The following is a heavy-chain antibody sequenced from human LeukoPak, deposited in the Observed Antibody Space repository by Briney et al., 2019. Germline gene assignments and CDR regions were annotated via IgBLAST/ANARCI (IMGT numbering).Heavy chain of an antibody. J-gene: IGHJ4*01. CDR1: GDSLSSGYW. CDR2: IFHSGST. V-gene: IGHV4-4*02. Sequence: SETLSLTCVVSGDSLSSGYWWSWVRPPPGKGLEWIGEIFHSGSTNYNPSLKSRVTISVDNSKNHFSLTVNSVTAADTAVYYCARNAYYSADYWGRGTLVTVSS. D-gene: IGHD4/OR15-4a*01. CDR3: ARNAYYSADY.